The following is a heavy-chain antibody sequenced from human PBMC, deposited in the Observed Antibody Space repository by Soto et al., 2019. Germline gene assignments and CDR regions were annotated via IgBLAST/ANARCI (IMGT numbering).Heavy chain of an antibody. J-gene: IGHJ5*02. CDR1: GGSISSYY. V-gene: IGHV4-59*01. D-gene: IGHD6-13*01. Sequence: SETLSLTCTVSGGSISSYYWSCIRQPPGKGLEWVVYIYYSGSTNYNPSLKSRVTISVDTSKNQFSLKLSSVTAADTAVYYCARGQTGAAAEWWFEPWGQGTLVTLSS. CDR3: ARGQTGAAAEWWFEP. CDR2: IYYSGST.